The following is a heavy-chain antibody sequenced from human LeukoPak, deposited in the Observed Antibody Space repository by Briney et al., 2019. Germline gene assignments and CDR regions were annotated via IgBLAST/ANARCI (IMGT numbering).Heavy chain of an antibody. Sequence: SVKVSCKASGGTFSSYAISWVRQAPGQGLEWVGRIIPIFGTANYAQKFQGRVTITTDESTSTAYMELSSLRSEDTAVYYCARSVYYDSSGYYWGQGTLVTASS. J-gene: IGHJ4*02. D-gene: IGHD3-22*01. V-gene: IGHV1-69*05. CDR2: IIPIFGTA. CDR1: GGTFSSYA. CDR3: ARSVYYDSSGYY.